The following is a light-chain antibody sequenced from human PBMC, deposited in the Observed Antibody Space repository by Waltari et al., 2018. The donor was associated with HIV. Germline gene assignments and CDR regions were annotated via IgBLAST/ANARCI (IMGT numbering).Light chain of an antibody. CDR3: MQATHFPRT. J-gene: IGKJ2*01. V-gene: IGKV2-24*01. CDR1: QSLVHSSGNTF. CDR2: KVS. Sequence: VMTQAPLSSPVTVGQPASISCRSSQSLVHSSGNTFLTWFHPRPGQPPRLLIYKVSKRSPGVPDRISGSGTGTDFTLRIDRVQPEDAGVYFCMQATHFPRTFGQGTKLEIK.